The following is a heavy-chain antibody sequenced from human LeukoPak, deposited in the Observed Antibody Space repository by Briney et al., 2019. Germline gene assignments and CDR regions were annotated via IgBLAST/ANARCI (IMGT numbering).Heavy chain of an antibody. J-gene: IGHJ5*02. V-gene: IGHV4-59*08. CDR1: GGSISSYY. CDR3: ARYSGSYSNWFDP. Sequence: SETLSLTCTVSGGSISSYYWSWIRQPPGKGLEWIGYIYYSGSTNYNPSLKSRVTISVDTSKNQFSLKLSSVTAADTAVYYRARYSGSYSNWFDPWGQGTLVTVSS. D-gene: IGHD1-26*01. CDR2: IYYSGST.